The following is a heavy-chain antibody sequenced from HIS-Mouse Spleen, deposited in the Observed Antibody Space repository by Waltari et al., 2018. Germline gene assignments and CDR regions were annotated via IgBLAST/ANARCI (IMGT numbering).Heavy chain of an antibody. V-gene: IGHV3-48*01. CDR1: GFTFSSYS. CDR2: ISSSSSTI. Sequence: EVQLVESGGGLVQPGGSLRLCCAASGFTFSSYSMNWVRQAPGTGLEWVSYISSSSSTIYYADSVKGRFTISRDNDKNSLYLQMNSLRAEDTAVYYCARTNSNDYWGQGTLVTVSS. CDR3: ARTNSNDY. D-gene: IGHD4-4*01. J-gene: IGHJ4*02.